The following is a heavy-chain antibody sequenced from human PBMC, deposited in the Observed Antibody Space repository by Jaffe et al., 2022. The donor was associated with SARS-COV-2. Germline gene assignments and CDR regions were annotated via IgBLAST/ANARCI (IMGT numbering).Heavy chain of an antibody. CDR3: AHRYFRSGTYYADAFDI. D-gene: IGHD1-26*01. J-gene: IGHJ3*02. Sequence: QITLKESGPTLVKPTQTLTLTCTFSGFSLSTGGVSVGWIRQPPGKALEWLALIYWDDDSHYSPSLINRLTISKDTSKNQVVLTMTNVDPVDTATYYCAHRYFRSGTYYADAFDIWGQGTLVTVSS. CDR2: IYWDDDS. CDR1: GFSLSTGGVS. V-gene: IGHV2-5*02.